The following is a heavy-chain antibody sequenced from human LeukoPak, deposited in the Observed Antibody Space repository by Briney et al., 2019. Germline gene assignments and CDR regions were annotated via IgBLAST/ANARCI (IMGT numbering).Heavy chain of an antibody. J-gene: IGHJ4*02. CDR3: ARYGGPNYDY. Sequence: SETLSLTCTVSGASSSHYYWSWLRQPPGKGLEWIGYIYTYGSTNYNPSLKSRVTISLDTSRNQFSLKLSSVTAADTAVYYCARYGGPNYDYWGQGTLVTVSS. D-gene: IGHD4/OR15-4a*01. V-gene: IGHV4-4*09. CDR2: IYTYGST. CDR1: GASSSHYY.